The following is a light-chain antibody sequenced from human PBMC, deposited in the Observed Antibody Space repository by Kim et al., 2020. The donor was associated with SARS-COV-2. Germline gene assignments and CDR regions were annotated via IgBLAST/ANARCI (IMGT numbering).Light chain of an antibody. V-gene: IGKV3-20*01. Sequence: EIVLTQSPDTLSLSPGERATLYCRASQSVTSNYLAWYRQKPGQAPRLLIYGASSRATGIPDRFSASGSGTDFTLTISRLEPEDFAVYYCQQYSTSLYTFGQGTKLEI. CDR3: QQYSTSLYT. J-gene: IGKJ2*01. CDR1: QSVTSNY. CDR2: GAS.